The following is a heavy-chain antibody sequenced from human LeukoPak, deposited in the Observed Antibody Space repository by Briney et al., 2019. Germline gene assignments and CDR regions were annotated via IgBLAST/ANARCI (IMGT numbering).Heavy chain of an antibody. CDR1: GYTFTSYY. CDR3: ARVSSSWGFDY. D-gene: IGHD6-13*01. J-gene: IGHJ4*02. V-gene: IGHV1-46*01. CDR2: INPSGGST. Sequence: ASVKVSCKASGYTFTSYYMRWVRQAPGQGLEWMGIINPSGGSTSYAQKFQGRVTMTRDTSTSTVYMELSSLRSEDTAVYYCARVSSSWGFDYWGQGTLVTVSS.